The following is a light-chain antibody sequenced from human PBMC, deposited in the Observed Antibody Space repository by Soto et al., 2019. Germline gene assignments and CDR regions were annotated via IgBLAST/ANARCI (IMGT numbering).Light chain of an antibody. Sequence: TVLTQSPGTLSLSPRERATLSCMTSQSVSNNYLAWYQQKPGQAPRLLIYGASNRATGIPDRFSGSGSGTDFTLTISRLEPEDFAVYYCQQYGSSGTFGQGTKVDIK. CDR3: QQYGSSGT. CDR1: QSVSNNY. J-gene: IGKJ1*01. V-gene: IGKV3-20*01. CDR2: GAS.